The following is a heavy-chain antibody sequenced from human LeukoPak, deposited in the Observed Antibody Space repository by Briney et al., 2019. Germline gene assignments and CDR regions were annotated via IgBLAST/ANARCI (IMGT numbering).Heavy chain of an antibody. D-gene: IGHD3-10*01. CDR3: TRDLPVPSLVRGIIIYGLIDY. CDR2: ISSSSSHK. J-gene: IGHJ4*02. V-gene: IGHV3-21*01. Sequence: GGSLRLSCAASGFTFSSYTMNWVRQAPGRGLEWVSSISSSSSHKWYADSVKGRFTISRDNAKNSLYLQMNSLRAEDTALYYCTRDLPVPSLVRGIIIYGLIDYWGQGTLVTVSS. CDR1: GFTFSSYT.